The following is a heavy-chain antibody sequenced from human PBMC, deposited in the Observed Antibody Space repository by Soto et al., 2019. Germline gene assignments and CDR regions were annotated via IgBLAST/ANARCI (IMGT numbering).Heavy chain of an antibody. CDR1: GFNFSSYA. D-gene: IGHD5-18*01. J-gene: IGHJ5*02. CDR3: SIETAMVIFDR. Sequence: GGSLRLSCAASGFNFSSYAMSWVRHAPGKGLEWVSAISGSGGSTYYAGSVKGRLTITRDNSKNALYLQMNSLRAEDTAVYYCSIETAMVIFDRWGQGTLFTGAS. CDR2: ISGSGGST. V-gene: IGHV3-23*01.